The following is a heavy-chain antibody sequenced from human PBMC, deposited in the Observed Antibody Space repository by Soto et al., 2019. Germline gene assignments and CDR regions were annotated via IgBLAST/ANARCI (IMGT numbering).Heavy chain of an antibody. CDR1: GFTFSSYG. V-gene: IGHV3-30*03. J-gene: IGHJ6*02. Sequence: QVQLVESGGGVVQPGRSLRLSCAASGFTFSSYGMHWVRQAPGKGLEWVAVISYDGSNKYYADSVKGRFTISRDNSKNTMYLHMNSLRAEDTAVYYCATVIRQYYYSRTSCYAGIYYCMDVWGQGTTVTVSS. CDR3: ATVIRQYYYSRTSCYAGIYYCMDV. D-gene: IGHD2-2*01. CDR2: ISYDGSNK.